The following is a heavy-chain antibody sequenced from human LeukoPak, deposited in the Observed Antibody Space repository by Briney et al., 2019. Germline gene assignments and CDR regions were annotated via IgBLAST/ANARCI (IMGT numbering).Heavy chain of an antibody. CDR1: GGSISSYY. D-gene: IGHD3-3*01. CDR2: IYYSGST. V-gene: IGHV4-59*01. Sequence: SETLSLNCTVSGGSISSYYWSWIRQPPGKGLEWIGYIYYSGSTNYNPSLKSRVTISVDTSKNQFSLKLSSVTAADTAVYYCARGTLVGDFWSGYSLNWFDPWGQGTLVTVSS. J-gene: IGHJ5*02. CDR3: ARGTLVGDFWSGYSLNWFDP.